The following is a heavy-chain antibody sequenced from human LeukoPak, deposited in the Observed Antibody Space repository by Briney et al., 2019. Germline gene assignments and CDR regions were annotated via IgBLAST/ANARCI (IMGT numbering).Heavy chain of an antibody. CDR2: IKQDGSEK. CDR1: GFTFRSYA. J-gene: IGHJ3*02. V-gene: IGHV3-7*01. CDR3: ARDPAAFDI. D-gene: IGHD2-2*01. Sequence: PGRSLRLSCAASGFTFRSYAMHWVRQAPGKGLEWVANIKQDGSEKYYVDSVKGRFTISRDNAKNSLYLQMNSLRAEDTAVYYCARDPAAFDIWGQGTMVTVSS.